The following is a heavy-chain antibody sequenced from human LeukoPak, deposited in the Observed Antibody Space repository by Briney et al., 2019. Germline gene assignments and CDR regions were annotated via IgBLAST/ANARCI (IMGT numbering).Heavy chain of an antibody. CDR2: MNPNSGNT. J-gene: IGHJ3*02. CDR3: AKKRGHPDAFDI. D-gene: IGHD3-10*01. V-gene: IGHV1-8*01. Sequence: GASVKVSCKASGYTFTTHDIHWVRQATGQGLEWMGWMNPNSGNTGYAQKFQGRATMTRNTSITTAYMELSSLRSEDTAVYYCAKKRGHPDAFDIWGQGTMVTVSS. CDR1: GYTFTTHD.